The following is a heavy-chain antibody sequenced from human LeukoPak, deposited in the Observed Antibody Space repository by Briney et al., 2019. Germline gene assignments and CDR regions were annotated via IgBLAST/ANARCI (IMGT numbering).Heavy chain of an antibody. Sequence: GGSLRLSCSASGFTFSSYAMHWVRQAPGKGLEYVSAISSNGGSTYYADSVKGKFTISRDNSKNTLYLQMSSLRAEDTAVYYCVKGYCSGGSCPCYFDYWGQGTLVTVSS. D-gene: IGHD2-15*01. J-gene: IGHJ4*02. CDR3: VKGYCSGGSCPCYFDY. CDR2: ISSNGGST. CDR1: GFTFSSYA. V-gene: IGHV3-64D*06.